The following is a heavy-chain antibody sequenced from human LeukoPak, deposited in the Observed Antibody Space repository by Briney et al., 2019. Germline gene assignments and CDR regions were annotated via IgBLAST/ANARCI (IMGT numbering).Heavy chain of an antibody. CDR1: GFTFSSYA. CDR3: ATETGDSPDY. V-gene: IGHV3-23*01. CDR2: ISARGSNT. J-gene: IGHJ4*02. Sequence: GGSLRLSCAASGFTFSSYAMSWVRQAPGKGLEWVSGISARGSNTFYADSVKGRFTISRDNSKNTLFLQMNSLRGEDTAVYYCATETGDSPDYWGQGTLVTVSS. D-gene: IGHD3-10*01.